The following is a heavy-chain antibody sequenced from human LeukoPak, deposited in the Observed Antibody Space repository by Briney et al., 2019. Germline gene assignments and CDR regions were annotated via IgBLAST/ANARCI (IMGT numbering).Heavy chain of an antibody. D-gene: IGHD5-24*01. V-gene: IGHV1-2*02. J-gene: IGHJ4*02. CDR1: GYTFTGYY. CDR2: INPNSGGT. CDR3: ARGFMATITEFDY. Sequence: ASVKVSCKASGYTFTGYYIHWVRQAPGQGPEWMGWINPNSGGTNYAQKFQGRVTMTRDTSISTAYMELSRLRSDDTAVYYCARGFMATITEFDYWGQGTLVTVSS.